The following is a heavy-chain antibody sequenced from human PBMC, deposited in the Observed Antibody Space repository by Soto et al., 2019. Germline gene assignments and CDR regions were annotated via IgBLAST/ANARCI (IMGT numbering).Heavy chain of an antibody. V-gene: IGHV3-23*01. CDR2: ISGGGDTT. CDR1: GFTFNNYA. J-gene: IGHJ4*02. D-gene: IGHD3-10*01. Sequence: EVQLLESGGGLVQPGGSLRLSCAASGFTFNNYAMTWVRQAPGKGLEWVSAISGGGDTTSYADSVKGRFTVSRDGSKNTLYQQMSSLRTEDTALYYCAEGRGGSGSLSPRVDFWGQGTLVTVSS. CDR3: AEGRGGSGSLSPRVDF.